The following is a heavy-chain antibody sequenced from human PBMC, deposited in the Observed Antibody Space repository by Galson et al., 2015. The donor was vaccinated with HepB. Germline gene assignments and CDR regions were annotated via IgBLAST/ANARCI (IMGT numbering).Heavy chain of an antibody. CDR3: ARGFQGGFDF. CDR2: INGDNDNT. CDR1: GYTFTNYA. V-gene: IGHV1-3*01. Sequence: VKVSCKASGYTFTNYAIHWVRQAPGQRLEWLGWINGDNDNTIYSERFQGRVTITRDTSASTVYMELSSLRSEDTAVYYCARGFQGGFDFWGQGALVTVSS. J-gene: IGHJ4*02.